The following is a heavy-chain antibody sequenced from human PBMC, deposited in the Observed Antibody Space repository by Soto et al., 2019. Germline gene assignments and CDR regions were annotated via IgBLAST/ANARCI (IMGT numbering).Heavy chain of an antibody. Sequence: GGSLRLSCAASGFTFSSHWMTWVRQAPGKGLEWVANIRQSGSETYYVDSVKGRFTISRDDAKNAVYLQMNTLRVEDTAVYFCARGYRIDSWGQGTLVTVSS. CDR1: GFTFSSHW. V-gene: IGHV3-7*03. D-gene: IGHD5-18*01. J-gene: IGHJ5*01. CDR2: IRQSGSET. CDR3: ARGYRIDS.